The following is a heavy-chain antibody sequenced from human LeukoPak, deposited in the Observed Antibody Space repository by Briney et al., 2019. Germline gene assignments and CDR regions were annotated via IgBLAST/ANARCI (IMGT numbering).Heavy chain of an antibody. J-gene: IGHJ4*02. Sequence: SETLSLTCTVSGGSISSSSYYWGWIRQPPGKGLEWIGSIYYSGSTYYNPSLKSRVTISVDTSKNQFSLKLSSVTAADTAVYYCGRHSYGVYYFDYWGQGTLVTVSS. CDR1: GGSISSSSYY. V-gene: IGHV4-39*07. CDR3: GRHSYGVYYFDY. D-gene: IGHD5-18*01. CDR2: IYYSGST.